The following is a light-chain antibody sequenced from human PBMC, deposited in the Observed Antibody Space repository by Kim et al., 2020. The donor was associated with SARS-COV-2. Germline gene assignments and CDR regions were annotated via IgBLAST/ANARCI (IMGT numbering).Light chain of an antibody. J-gene: IGKJ1*01. CDR2: GAS. CDR1: QSVSSNY. CDR3: QQYGTSPKV. V-gene: IGKV3-20*01. Sequence: SPGERATPSRRASQSVSSNYLAWYQQKPGLPPRILIYGASSRAPGIPDRFSGSGSGTHFTLTISGLEPEDVAVYYCQQYGTSPKVFGQGTKVDIK.